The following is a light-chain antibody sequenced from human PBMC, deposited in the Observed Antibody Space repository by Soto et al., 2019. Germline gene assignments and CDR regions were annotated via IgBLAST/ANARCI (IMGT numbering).Light chain of an antibody. CDR2: EGS. J-gene: IGLJ2*01. Sequence: QSALTQPASVSGSPGQSITISCTATSSDFGIYDLVSWFQQHPGKAPKVIIFEGSKRPSGVSNRFSGSTSGNTASLTISGLQAEDEADYHCCSYAGNRTFVFGGGTKLTVL. CDR3: CSYAGNRTFV. CDR1: SSDFGIYDL. V-gene: IGLV2-23*03.